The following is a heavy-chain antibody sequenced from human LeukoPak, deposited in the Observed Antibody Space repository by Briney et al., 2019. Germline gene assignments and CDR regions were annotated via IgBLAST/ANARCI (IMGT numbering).Heavy chain of an antibody. CDR2: ISTNTNYM. CDR3: ARLVSNWSDY. D-gene: IGHD6-13*01. CDR1: GFTFSSYS. J-gene: IGHJ4*02. V-gene: IGHV3-21*01. Sequence: GGSLRLSCAASGFTFSSYSMTWVRQAPGRGLEWVSSISTNTNYMYYADSVKGRFTISRDNAKNSVYLQMNSLRAEDTAVYYCARLVSNWSDYWGQGTLVAVSS.